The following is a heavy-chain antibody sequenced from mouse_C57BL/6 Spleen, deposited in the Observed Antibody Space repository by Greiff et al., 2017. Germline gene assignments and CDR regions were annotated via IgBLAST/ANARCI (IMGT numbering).Heavy chain of an antibody. CDR3: ARGGGADY. CDR2: IDPSDSYI. CDR1: GYTFTSYW. Sequence: QVQLQQPGAEFVKPGASVKLSCKASGYTFTSYWMQWVKQRPGKGLEWIGEIDPSDSYINYNQKFKGKATLTVDTSPSTAYMQLSSLTSEDSAVYYCARGGGADYWGQGTTLTVSS. V-gene: IGHV1-50*01. J-gene: IGHJ2*01.